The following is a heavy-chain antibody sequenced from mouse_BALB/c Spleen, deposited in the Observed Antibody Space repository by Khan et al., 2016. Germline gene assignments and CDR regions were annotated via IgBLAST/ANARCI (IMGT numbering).Heavy chain of an antibody. CDR3: AKVAYGSSYTADY. CDR2: INPSNGRT. Sequence: QVQLQQPGTELVKPGASVKLSCKASGYTFTSCWIHWVKERPGQGLEWLGEINPSNGRTNYNGKFKSRATLTVDKSSNTAYMQLSSLTSEDSAVYYCAKVAYGSSYTADYWGLGTTLTVSS. CDR1: GYTFTSCW. D-gene: IGHD1-1*01. V-gene: IGHV1S81*02. J-gene: IGHJ2*01.